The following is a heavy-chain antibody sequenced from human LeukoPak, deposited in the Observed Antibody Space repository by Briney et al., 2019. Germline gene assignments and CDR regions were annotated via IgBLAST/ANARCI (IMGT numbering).Heavy chain of an antibody. V-gene: IGHV3-66*01. CDR3: AKDEGSSGCKN. CDR2: ICSAGST. CDR1: GFTVSSTC. Sequence: GGSLRLSCAASGFTVSSTCMSWVRQAPGKGLEWVSVICSAGSTYYAGSVKGRFTISRDNSKNTLYLQMNSLRAEDTAVYYCAKDEGSSGCKNWGQGTLVTVSS. D-gene: IGHD3-22*01. J-gene: IGHJ4*02.